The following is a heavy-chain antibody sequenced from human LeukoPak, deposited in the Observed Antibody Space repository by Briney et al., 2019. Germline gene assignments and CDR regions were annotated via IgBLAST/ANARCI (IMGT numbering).Heavy chain of an antibody. CDR2: IGSSSSTI. CDR3: ARDHHRRLYDSQARDTFDL. Sequence: AGGSLRLSCAASGFTFSSYTMNWVRQAPGKGLEWVSYIGSSSSTIYYADSVKGRFTISRDNAKNSLYLQMNSLRAEDTAVYYCARDHHRRLYDSQARDTFDLWGQGTMVTVSS. V-gene: IGHV3-48*01. D-gene: IGHD3-22*01. CDR1: GFTFSSYT. J-gene: IGHJ3*01.